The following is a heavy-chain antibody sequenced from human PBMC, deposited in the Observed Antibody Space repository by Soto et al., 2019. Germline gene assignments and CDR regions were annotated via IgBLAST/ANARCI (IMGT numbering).Heavy chain of an antibody. CDR3: ARHGFGYSSSFSPFDP. J-gene: IGHJ5*02. CDR1: GGSISSSSYY. D-gene: IGHD6-6*01. V-gene: IGHV4-39*01. CDR2: IYYSGST. Sequence: SETVSLTCTVSGGSISSSSYYWGWIRQPPGKGLEWIGSIYYSGSTYYNPSLKSRVTISVDTSKNQFSLKLSSVTAADTAVYYCARHGFGYSSSFSPFDPWGQGTLVTVSS.